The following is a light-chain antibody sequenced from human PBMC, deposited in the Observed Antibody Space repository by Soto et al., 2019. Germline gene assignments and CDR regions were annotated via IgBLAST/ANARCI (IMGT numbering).Light chain of an antibody. Sequence: QSALTQPASVSGSPGQSITISCTGTSSDVGGYNYVSWYQQHPGKAPKLMIYDVSNRPSGVSNRFSCSKSGNTASLTISGLQAEDEADYYCSSYTSSSIFDVFGTGTKVTVL. J-gene: IGLJ1*01. CDR3: SSYTSSSIFDV. CDR1: SSDVGGYNY. CDR2: DVS. V-gene: IGLV2-14*01.